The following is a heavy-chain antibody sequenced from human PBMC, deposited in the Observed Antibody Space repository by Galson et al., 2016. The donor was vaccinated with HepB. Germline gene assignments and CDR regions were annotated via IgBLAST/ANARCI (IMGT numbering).Heavy chain of an antibody. CDR1: GFTFSSYA. CDR2: IGSGGTT. CDR3: AKVGQWRAFDY. V-gene: IGHV3-23*01. D-gene: IGHD6-19*01. Sequence: SLRLSCAASGFTFSSYAMTWVRQAPGKGLEWVSTIGSGGTTYYADSVKGRFTISRDNSKNTLYLKMNSLRAEDTAVYYCAKVGQWRAFDYWGQGTLVTVSS. J-gene: IGHJ4*02.